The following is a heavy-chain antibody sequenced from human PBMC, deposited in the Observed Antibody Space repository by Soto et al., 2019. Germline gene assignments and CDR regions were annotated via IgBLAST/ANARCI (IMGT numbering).Heavy chain of an antibody. CDR3: ARDRDTNMETFDY. Sequence: PGGSLKISCVTSGFTFSSYAMSWVRQAPGQRLEWVATFSGGRDTTWHADSVKGRFTISRDNAKNSLYLQMNSLRDEDTAVYYCARDRDTNMETFDYWGQGTLVTVSS. J-gene: IGHJ4*02. V-gene: IGHV3-23*01. CDR2: FSGGRDTT. CDR1: GFTFSSYA. D-gene: IGHD5-18*01.